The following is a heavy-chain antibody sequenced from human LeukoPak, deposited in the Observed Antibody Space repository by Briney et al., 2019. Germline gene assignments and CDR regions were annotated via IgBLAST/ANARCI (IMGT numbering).Heavy chain of an antibody. D-gene: IGHD5-12*01. CDR2: IKQDGSEK. CDR1: EFNFRSFW. J-gene: IGHJ4*02. Sequence: GGSLRLSCVASEFNFRSFWMSWVRQAPGKGLEWVANIKQDGSEKYYVDSVKGRFTISRDNAKNSLYLQMNSLRAEDTAVYYCARDTIYSGYDPTFDYWGQGTLVTVSS. CDR3: ARDTIYSGYDPTFDY. V-gene: IGHV3-7*03.